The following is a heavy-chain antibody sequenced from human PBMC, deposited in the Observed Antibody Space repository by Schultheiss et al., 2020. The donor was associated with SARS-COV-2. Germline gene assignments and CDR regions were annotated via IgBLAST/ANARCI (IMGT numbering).Heavy chain of an antibody. CDR3: ARGSGNYDFWSGYSTYYYYYYMDV. D-gene: IGHD3-3*01. CDR2: INHSGST. Sequence: SETLSLTCAVYGGSFSGYYWSWIRQPAGKGLEWIGEINHSGSTNYNPSLKSRVTISVDTSKNQFSLKLSSVTAADTAVYYCARGSGNYDFWSGYSTYYYYYYMDVWGKGTTVTVSS. CDR1: GGSFSGYY. V-gene: IGHV4-34*01. J-gene: IGHJ6*03.